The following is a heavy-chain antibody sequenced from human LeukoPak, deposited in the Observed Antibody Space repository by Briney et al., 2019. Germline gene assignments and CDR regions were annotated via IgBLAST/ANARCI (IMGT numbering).Heavy chain of an antibody. CDR1: GGSINSGSYY. J-gene: IGHJ4*02. CDR2: FYTSGHT. CDR3: ARAGRVAGY. V-gene: IGHV4-61*09. D-gene: IGHD6-19*01. Sequence: SETLSLTCTVSGGSINSGSYYWSWIRQPAGKGLEWMGHFYTSGHTSYNPSLKSRVTISVDTSKNQFSLKLSSVTAADTAVYYCARAGRVAGYWGQGTLVTVSS.